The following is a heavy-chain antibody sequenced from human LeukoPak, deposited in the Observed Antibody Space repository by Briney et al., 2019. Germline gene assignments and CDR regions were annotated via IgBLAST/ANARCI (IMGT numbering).Heavy chain of an antibody. J-gene: IGHJ4*02. CDR2: ISSSSSYI. Sequence: GGSLRLSCAASGLTFSSYSMNWVRQAPGKGLEWVSSISSSSSYIYYADSVKGRFTISRDNAKNSLYLQMNSLRAEDTAVYYCARVQGITETGGDYWGQGTLVTVSS. D-gene: IGHD1-26*01. CDR1: GLTFSSYS. CDR3: ARVQGITETGGDY. V-gene: IGHV3-21*01.